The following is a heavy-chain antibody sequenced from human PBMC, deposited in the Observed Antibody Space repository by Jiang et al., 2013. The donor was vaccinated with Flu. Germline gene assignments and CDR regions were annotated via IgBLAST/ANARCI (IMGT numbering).Heavy chain of an antibody. CDR3: ARQTWVATPDDAFDI. CDR2: IYYSGST. J-gene: IGHJ3*02. CDR1: GYPISSGYY. Sequence: SLTCTDSGYPISSGYYWGWIRQPPGKGLEWIGSIYYSGSTYYNPSLKSRVTISVDTSKNQFSLKLSSVTAADTAVYYCARQTWVATPDDAFDIWGQGTMVTVSS. V-gene: IGHV4-38-2*02. D-gene: IGHD5-12*01.